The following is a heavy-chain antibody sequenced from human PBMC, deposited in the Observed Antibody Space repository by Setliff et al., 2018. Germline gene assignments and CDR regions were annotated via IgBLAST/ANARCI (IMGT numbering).Heavy chain of an antibody. V-gene: IGHV1-46*01. CDR1: GYTFGAHY. CDR3: ARSLSFLGGYYYYYMDV. Sequence: ASVKVSCKASGYTFGAHYIHWVRQAPGQGLEWLGLINPSGGSTSYAQKFQGRVTMTRDTSTSTVYMELSSLGSEDTAVYYCARSLSFLGGYYYYYMDVWGKGTTVTVSS. D-gene: IGHD3-16*02. J-gene: IGHJ6*03. CDR2: INPSGGST.